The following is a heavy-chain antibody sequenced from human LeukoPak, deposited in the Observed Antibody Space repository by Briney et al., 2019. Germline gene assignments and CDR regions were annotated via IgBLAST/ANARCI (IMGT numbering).Heavy chain of an antibody. Sequence: SETLSLTCTVSGGSISSYYWGWIRQPPGKGLEWIGSIYYSGSTYYNPSLKSRVTISVDTSKNQFSLKLSSVTAADTAVYYCARDQPRYFDSYSTIDYWGQGTLVTVSS. CDR3: ARDQPRYFDSYSTIDY. D-gene: IGHD3-9*01. CDR1: GGSISSYY. CDR2: IYYSGST. V-gene: IGHV4-39*07. J-gene: IGHJ4*02.